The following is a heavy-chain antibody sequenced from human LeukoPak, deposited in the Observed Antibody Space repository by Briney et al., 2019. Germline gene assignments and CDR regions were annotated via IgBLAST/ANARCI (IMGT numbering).Heavy chain of an antibody. D-gene: IGHD6-13*01. J-gene: IGHJ4*02. V-gene: IGHV3-30-3*01. CDR1: GFTFSGNA. Sequence: GGSLRLSCAASGFTFSGNAMHWVRQAPGKGLEWVAVISYDGSNKFYAASVKGRFTISTDNSKRTLYLQMDSLTTDDTAVYYCAVGGYITTWCIIDYWGQGTLVTVSS. CDR2: ISYDGSNK. CDR3: AVGGYITTWCIIDY.